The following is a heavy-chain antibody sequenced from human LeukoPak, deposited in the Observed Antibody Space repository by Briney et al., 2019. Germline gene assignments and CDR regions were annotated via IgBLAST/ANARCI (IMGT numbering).Heavy chain of an antibody. CDR3: AKSGGMGATLTYYFDY. CDR2: IIPIFGTA. V-gene: IGHV1-69*05. Sequence: SVKVSCKASGGTFSSYAISWVRQAPGQGLEWMGGIIPIFGTANYAQKFQGRVTITTDESTGTAYMELSSLRSEDTAVYYCAKSGGMGATLTYYFDYWGQGTLVTVSP. J-gene: IGHJ4*02. D-gene: IGHD1-26*01. CDR1: GGTFSSYA.